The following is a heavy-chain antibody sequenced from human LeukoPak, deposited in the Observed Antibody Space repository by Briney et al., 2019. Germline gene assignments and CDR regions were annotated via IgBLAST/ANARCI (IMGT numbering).Heavy chain of an antibody. V-gene: IGHV4-34*01. CDR1: GGSFSGYY. D-gene: IGHD3-22*01. CDR3: ASRHSDSSGYWYFDY. CDR2: INHSGST. Sequence: SETLSLTCAVYGGSFSGYYWSWVRQPPGKGLEWIGEINHSGSTNYNPSLKSRVTISVDASKNQFSLKLSSVTAADTAVYYCASRHSDSSGYWYFDYWGQGTLVTVSS. J-gene: IGHJ4*02.